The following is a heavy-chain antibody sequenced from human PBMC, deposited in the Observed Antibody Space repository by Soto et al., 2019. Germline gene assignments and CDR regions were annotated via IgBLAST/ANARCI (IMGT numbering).Heavy chain of an antibody. J-gene: IGHJ4*02. Sequence: GGSLRLSCAASGFTFSSYAMSWVRQAPGKGLEWVSAISGSGGSTYYADSVKGRFTISRDNSKNTLYLQMNSLRAEDTAVYYCAKETVTTGRGLRAYFDYWGQGTLVTVSS. V-gene: IGHV3-23*01. D-gene: IGHD4-17*01. CDR3: AKETVTTGRGLRAYFDY. CDR2: ISGSGGST. CDR1: GFTFSSYA.